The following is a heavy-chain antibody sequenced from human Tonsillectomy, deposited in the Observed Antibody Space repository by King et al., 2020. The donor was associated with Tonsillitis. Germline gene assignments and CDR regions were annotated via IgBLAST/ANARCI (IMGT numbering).Heavy chain of an antibody. CDR1: SSSISSYY. D-gene: IGHD2-15*01. CDR2: IYYSGST. Sequence: VQLQESGPGLVKPSETLSLTCTISSSSISSYYWRWIRQPPGKGLGWIGYIYYSGSTNYNHSLKSRVTISLDTSKNQFFLQLSSVTAADTAVYYCARGNCSGARCYPAYWGQGTLVTVSS. CDR3: ARGNCSGARCYPAY. J-gene: IGHJ4*02. V-gene: IGHV4-59*01.